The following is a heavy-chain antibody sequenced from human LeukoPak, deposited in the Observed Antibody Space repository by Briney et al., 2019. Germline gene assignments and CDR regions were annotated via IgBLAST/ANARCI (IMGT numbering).Heavy chain of an antibody. CDR1: GGTFSSYA. Sequence: SVKVSCKASGGTFSSYAISWVRQAPGQGLEWMGGIIPIFGTANYAQKFQGRVTITTDESTSTAYMELSSLRSEDTAVYYCASRGTMVRGVILSPHAASYYYMDVWGKGTPVTVSS. D-gene: IGHD3-10*01. V-gene: IGHV1-69*05. J-gene: IGHJ6*03. CDR2: IIPIFGTA. CDR3: ASRGTMVRGVILSPHAASYYYMDV.